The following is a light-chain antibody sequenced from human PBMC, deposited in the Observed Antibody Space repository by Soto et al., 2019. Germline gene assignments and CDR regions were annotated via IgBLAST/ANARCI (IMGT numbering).Light chain of an antibody. CDR2: WAS. CDR3: HQYFDVPFT. J-gene: IGKJ4*01. CDR1: RSVLYKSNNKNH. Sequence: DIVMTQSPDSLAVSLGERATMNCKCSRSVLYKSNNKNHLAWYQQKPGQPPQLIIYWASTRESGVPERFSGSGSGTDFTLTIGSLEAEVVAFYWCHQYFDVPFTFGGGTKVEI. V-gene: IGKV4-1*01.